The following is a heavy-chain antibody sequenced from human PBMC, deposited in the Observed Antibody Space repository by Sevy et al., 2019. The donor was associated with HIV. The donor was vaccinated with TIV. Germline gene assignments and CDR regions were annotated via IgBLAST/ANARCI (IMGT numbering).Heavy chain of an antibody. Sequence: SETLSLTCTVSGGSISSYYWSWIRQPPGKGLEWIGYIYYSGSTNYNPSLKSRVTISVDTSKNQFSLKLSSVTAADTAVYYCAREGLTTVVTPRENAFDIWGQGTMVTVSS. J-gene: IGHJ3*02. V-gene: IGHV4-59*01. D-gene: IGHD4-17*01. CDR2: IYYSGST. CDR3: AREGLTTVVTPRENAFDI. CDR1: GGSISSYY.